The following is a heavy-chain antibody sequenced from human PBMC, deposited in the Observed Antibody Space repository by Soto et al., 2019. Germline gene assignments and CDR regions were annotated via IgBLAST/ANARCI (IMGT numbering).Heavy chain of an antibody. J-gene: IGHJ4*02. CDR2: INSDGRST. CDR1: GFTFSSYW. V-gene: IGHV3-74*01. Sequence: GGSLRLSCAVSGFTFSSYWMHWVRQAPGKGLVWVSRINSDGRSTSYADSVKGRFTISRDNAKNTLYLQMNGLRAEDTAVYYCARDSLNYGIDYWGQGTLVTV. D-gene: IGHD4-17*01. CDR3: ARDSLNYGIDY.